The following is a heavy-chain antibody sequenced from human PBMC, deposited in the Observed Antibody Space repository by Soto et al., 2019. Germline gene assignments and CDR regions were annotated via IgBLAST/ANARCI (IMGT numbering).Heavy chain of an antibody. CDR3: ARDNRYNWNDEGWCDP. D-gene: IGHD1-20*01. CDR1: GYSFSDYD. Sequence: QVQLVQSGAEVKKPGASVKVSCKASGYSFSDYDINWVRQATGQGPEWMGWMNPNSGNTVYAQKLQGRVTMTRNTSINTAYMELSSLGAEDTAGYYCARDNRYNWNDEGWCDPWGQGTLVTVSS. J-gene: IGHJ5*02. V-gene: IGHV1-8*01. CDR2: MNPNSGNT.